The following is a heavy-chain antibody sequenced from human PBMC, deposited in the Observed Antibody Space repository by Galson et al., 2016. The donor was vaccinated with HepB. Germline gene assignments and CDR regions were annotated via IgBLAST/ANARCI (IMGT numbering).Heavy chain of an antibody. V-gene: IGHV3-23*01. Sequence: SLRLSCAASGFSFTYYAMSWVRQAPGKGLEWVSTISGSGDRTYYADSVKGRFTISRDNSKNTVHVQLNSLRAEDTAVYYCAKDRTPDKVFGEVVNWFDRWGQGIRVAVSS. CDR2: ISGSGDRT. CDR1: GFSFTYYA. CDR3: AKDRTPDKVFGEVVNWFDR. J-gene: IGHJ5*02. D-gene: IGHD3-3*01.